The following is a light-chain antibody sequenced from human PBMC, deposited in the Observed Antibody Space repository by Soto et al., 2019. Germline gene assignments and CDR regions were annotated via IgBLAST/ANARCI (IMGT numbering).Light chain of an antibody. CDR3: QQYGSSPWT. CDR2: GAS. V-gene: IGKV3-20*01. Sequence: IVLTPSPGTLSLSPGERATHSCKASQSVSSSYLAWYQQTPGQAPRLLIYGASSRATGIPDRFSGSGSGTDFTLTISRLEPEDFAVYYCQQYGSSPWTFGQGTKVDIK. J-gene: IGKJ1*01. CDR1: QSVSSSY.